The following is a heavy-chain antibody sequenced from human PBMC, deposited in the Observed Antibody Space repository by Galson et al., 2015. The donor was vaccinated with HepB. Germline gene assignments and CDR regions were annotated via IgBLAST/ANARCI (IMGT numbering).Heavy chain of an antibody. CDR3: VRTRYYKVKDYYYYGMDV. J-gene: IGHJ6*02. Sequence: SLRLSCAASGSTFNKHWMHWARQGPGKGLVWVSRIDSDGTGTRYADSVKGRFTISRDNAKNTLYLQMNSLRAEDTAVYYCVRTRYYKVKDYYYYGMDVWGQGTTVTVSS. CDR2: IDSDGTGT. CDR1: GSTFNKHW. D-gene: IGHD3-10*01. V-gene: IGHV3-74*01.